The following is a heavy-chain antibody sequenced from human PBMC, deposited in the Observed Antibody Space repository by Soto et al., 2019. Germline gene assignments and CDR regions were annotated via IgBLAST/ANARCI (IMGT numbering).Heavy chain of an antibody. CDR3: ATGFNDLNTGPL. Sequence: GESLKISCKGSGYSFTSYWIGWVRQMPGKGLEWMGIIYPGDSDTRYSPSFQGQVTISRDNAKNSLFLQMNSLRAEDTAVYYCATGFNDLNTGPLWGQGTLVTVSS. V-gene: IGHV5-51*01. J-gene: IGHJ4*02. D-gene: IGHD2-21*02. CDR1: GYSFTSYW. CDR2: IYPGDSDT.